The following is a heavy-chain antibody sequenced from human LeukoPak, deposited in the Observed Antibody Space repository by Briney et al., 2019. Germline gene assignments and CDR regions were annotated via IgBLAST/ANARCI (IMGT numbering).Heavy chain of an antibody. J-gene: IGHJ4*02. Sequence: PVGSLRLSSAVSGFTVSSNHMSWVRQAPGKGLEWVAVIYTGGGTYYADSVKGRFTISRDNSQNTLYLQMNSLGVEDTAVYYCARDGDDTSGYFSPFDYWGQGTLVTVSS. D-gene: IGHD3-22*01. CDR2: IYTGGGT. V-gene: IGHV3-53*01. CDR1: GFTVSSNH. CDR3: ARDGDDTSGYFSPFDY.